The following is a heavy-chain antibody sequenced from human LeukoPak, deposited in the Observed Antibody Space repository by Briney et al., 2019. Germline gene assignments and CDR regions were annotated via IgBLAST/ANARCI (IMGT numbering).Heavy chain of an antibody. J-gene: IGHJ5*02. CDR1: GGSINSGHYY. V-gene: IGHV4-31*03. CDR3: ARGLYYDSSGTFFDP. Sequence: SETLSLTCTVSGGSINSGHYYWSWIRQHPGKGLEWIGYIYYSRSTYYNPSLKSRVDISADTSKNQFSLKLNSVTAADTAVYYCARGLYYDSSGTFFDPWGQGTLVSVSS. D-gene: IGHD3-22*01. CDR2: IYYSRST.